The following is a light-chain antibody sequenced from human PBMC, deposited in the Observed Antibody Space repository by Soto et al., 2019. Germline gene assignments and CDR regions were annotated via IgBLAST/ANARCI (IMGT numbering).Light chain of an antibody. J-gene: IGKJ2*01. CDR3: LRYGDSPPAYT. V-gene: IGKV3-20*01. CDR1: QSVSSRN. CDR2: GAS. Sequence: EIVLTQSPGTVSLSPGERATLSCRASQSVSSRNLAWYRQKPGQAPSLLIFGASNSATGIPDRFSGSGSGPDFTLTISRLEPEDCAVYYCLRYGDSPPAYTFGQGTKLEIK.